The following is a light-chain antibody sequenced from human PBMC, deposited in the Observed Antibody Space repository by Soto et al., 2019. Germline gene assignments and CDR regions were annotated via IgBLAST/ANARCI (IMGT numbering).Light chain of an antibody. CDR3: QVWDSSTDHLVV. Sequence: SYELTQPPSVSVAPGKTARIPCGGNNIGSKSVHWYQQKPGQAPVLVINYDTDRPSGIPERFSGSNSGNTATLTISRVEAGDEADYYCQVWDSSTDHLVVFGGRTKLTVL. V-gene: IGLV3-21*04. J-gene: IGLJ2*01. CDR2: YDT. CDR1: NIGSKS.